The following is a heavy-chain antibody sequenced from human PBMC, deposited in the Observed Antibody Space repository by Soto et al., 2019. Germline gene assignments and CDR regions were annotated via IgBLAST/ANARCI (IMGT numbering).Heavy chain of an antibody. CDR2: ISGSGGST. CDR3: AKDHYGDYRTPGVDY. V-gene: IGHV3-23*01. Sequence: EVQLLESGGGLVQPGGSLRLSCAASGFTFSSYAMSWVRQAPGKGLEWVSAISGSGGSTYYADSVKGRFTISRDNAKNTLYLQMNSLRAEDTAVYYCAKDHYGDYRTPGVDYWGQGTLVTVSS. CDR1: GFTFSSYA. D-gene: IGHD4-17*01. J-gene: IGHJ4*02.